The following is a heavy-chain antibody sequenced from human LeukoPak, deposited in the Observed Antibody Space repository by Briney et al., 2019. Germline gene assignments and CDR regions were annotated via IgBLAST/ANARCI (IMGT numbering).Heavy chain of an antibody. CDR3: AKDYGVRGTGGAWLDP. CDR1: GFTFNRYG. Sequence: PGGSLRLSCAATGFTFNRYGMHWVRQTPGKGLEWVAFIRFDASTKYYADSVKGRFTISRDNSKDTLYLQMDSLRAEDAAVYYCAKDYGVRGTGGAWLDPWDQGTLVTVSS. V-gene: IGHV3-30*02. J-gene: IGHJ5*02. CDR2: IRFDASTK. D-gene: IGHD1-1*01.